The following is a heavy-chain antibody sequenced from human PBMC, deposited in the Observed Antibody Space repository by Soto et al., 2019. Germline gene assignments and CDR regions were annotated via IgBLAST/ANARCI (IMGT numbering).Heavy chain of an antibody. CDR1: GYSFTSYW. Sequence: GESLKISCQGSGYSFTSYWIGWVRQMPGKGLEWMGIIYPGDSDTRYSPSFQGQVTISADKSISTAYLQWSSLKASDTAMYYCARHMEYSGYDTPYYFDYWGQGTLVTVSS. J-gene: IGHJ4*02. V-gene: IGHV5-51*01. CDR2: IYPGDSDT. D-gene: IGHD5-12*01. CDR3: ARHMEYSGYDTPYYFDY.